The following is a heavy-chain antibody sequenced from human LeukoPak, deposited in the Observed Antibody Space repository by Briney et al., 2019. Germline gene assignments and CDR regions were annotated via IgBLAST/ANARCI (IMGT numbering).Heavy chain of an antibody. CDR2: ISAYNGNT. V-gene: IGHV1-18*01. CDR3: ARDHLRLTWAFDI. CDR1: GYTFTSYD. J-gene: IGHJ3*02. D-gene: IGHD3-16*01. Sequence: GASVKVSCKASGYTFTSYDINWVRQAPGQGLEWMGWISAYNGNTNYAQKLQGRVTMTTDTSTSTAYMELRSLRSDDTAVYYCARDHLRLTWAFDIWGQGTMVTVSS.